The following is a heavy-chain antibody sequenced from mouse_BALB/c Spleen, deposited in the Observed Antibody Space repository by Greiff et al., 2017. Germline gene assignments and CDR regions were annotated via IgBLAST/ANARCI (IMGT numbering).Heavy chain of an antibody. CDR2: INPNNGGT. D-gene: IGHD3-3*01. V-gene: IGHV1-18*01. CDR3: ARRSRRDAMDY. Sequence: DVQLQESGPELVKPGASVKIPCKASGYTFTDYNMDWVKQSHGKSLEWIGDINPNNGGTIYNQKFKGKATLTVDKSSSTAYMELRSLTSEDTAVYYCARRSRRDAMDYWGQGTSVTVSS. CDR1: GYTFTDYN. J-gene: IGHJ4*01.